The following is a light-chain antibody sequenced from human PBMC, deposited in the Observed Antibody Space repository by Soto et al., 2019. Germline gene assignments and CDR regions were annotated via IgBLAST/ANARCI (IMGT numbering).Light chain of an antibody. CDR3: REAAHWPIA. CDR1: QTLVHSDGIAY. V-gene: IGKV2-30*02. J-gene: IGKJ5*01. CDR2: KVS. Sequence: RVTLWPPDSISYRTTQTLVHSDGIAYFSWFQQRPGRSPRRLIYKVSNRDSGVPARFSCSGSGPDMALKISRVEAEDVGFCYCREAAHWPIAFREGTRLEIK.